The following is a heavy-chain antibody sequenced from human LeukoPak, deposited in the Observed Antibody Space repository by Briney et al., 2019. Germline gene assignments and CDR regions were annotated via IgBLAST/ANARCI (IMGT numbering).Heavy chain of an antibody. V-gene: IGHV1-18*01. Sequence: ASVTVSFKASGYTFTSYGISWVRQARGQGLEWMGWISAYSGDTNYAQKFQSRATMTTDTSTSTAHMELRSLSSDDTAVYYCGRGPKAGGPHHDMDVWGRGTTVTVSS. CDR3: GRGPKAGGPHHDMDV. CDR2: ISAYSGDT. D-gene: IGHD2-15*01. J-gene: IGHJ6*02. CDR1: GYTFTSYG.